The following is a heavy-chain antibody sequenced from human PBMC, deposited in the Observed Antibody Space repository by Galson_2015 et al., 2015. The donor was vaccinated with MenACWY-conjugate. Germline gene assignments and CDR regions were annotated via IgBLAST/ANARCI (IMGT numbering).Heavy chain of an antibody. CDR2: VDGSSTRI. CDR3: LSSGAQPEHY. CDR1: GFTFSRYW. J-gene: IGHJ4*02. Sequence: SLRLSCAASGFTFSRYWMHWVRHAPGKGLEWLSFVDGSSTRIWYADSVKGRFAISRDNAKNSLFLQMNSLRVEDTAVYYCLSSGAQPEHYWGQGTLVTVSS. D-gene: IGHD6-19*01. V-gene: IGHV3-48*04.